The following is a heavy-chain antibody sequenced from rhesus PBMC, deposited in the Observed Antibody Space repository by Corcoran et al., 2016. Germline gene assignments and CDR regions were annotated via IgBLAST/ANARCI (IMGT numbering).Heavy chain of an antibody. CDR2: INPSKGNT. CDR1: GYTFTSYR. J-gene: IGHJ4*01. CDR3: ARASNYDY. Sequence: QVQLVQSGDAVKKPGASVKLSFNASGYTFTSYRINWLIQAPGQGLAWREGINPSKGNTGDAQKVQGRVTMTRYTSTSTAYMELSSRRAEDTAVYYCARASNYDYWGQGVLVTVSS. D-gene: IGHD1-26*01. V-gene: IGHV1-200*01.